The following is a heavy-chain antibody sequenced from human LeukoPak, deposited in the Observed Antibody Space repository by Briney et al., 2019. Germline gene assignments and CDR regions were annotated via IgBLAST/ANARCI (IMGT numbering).Heavy chain of an antibody. CDR2: IIPIFGTA. CDR1: GYTFTSYD. V-gene: IGHV1-69*13. J-gene: IGHJ3*02. Sequence: ASVKVSCKASGYTFTSYDINWVRQATGQGLEWMGGIIPIFGTANYAQKFQGRVTITADESTSTAYMELSSLRSEDTAVYYCATEILKDAFDIWGQGTMVIVSS. D-gene: IGHD3-9*01. CDR3: ATEILKDAFDI.